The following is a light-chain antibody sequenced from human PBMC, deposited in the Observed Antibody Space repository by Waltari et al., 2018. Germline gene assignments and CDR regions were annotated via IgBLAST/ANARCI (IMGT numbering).Light chain of an antibody. V-gene: IGKV4-1*01. J-gene: IGKJ2*01. CDR2: WAS. Sequence: DIVMTQSPDFLAVSLGERATINCESSQNVLYSPNNKSYLAWFQQKPGQPPKVLIFWASTRESGGPDRFSGSGSGTHFTLTISSLQAEDVALYFCQQYYLVPYTFGQGTKLEI. CDR1: QNVLYSPNNKSY. CDR3: QQYYLVPYT.